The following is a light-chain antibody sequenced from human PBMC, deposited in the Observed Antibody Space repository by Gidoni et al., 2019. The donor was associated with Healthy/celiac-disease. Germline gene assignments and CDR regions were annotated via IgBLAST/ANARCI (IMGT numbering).Light chain of an antibody. V-gene: IGLV3-1*01. Sequence: SYELPQPPSVSVSPGQTASITCSGDKLGDKYACWYQQKPGQSPVLVIYQDSKRPSGIPERFSGSNSGNTATLTISGTQAMDEADYYCQAWDSSILFGGGTKLTVL. J-gene: IGLJ2*01. CDR1: KLGDKY. CDR3: QAWDSSIL. CDR2: QDS.